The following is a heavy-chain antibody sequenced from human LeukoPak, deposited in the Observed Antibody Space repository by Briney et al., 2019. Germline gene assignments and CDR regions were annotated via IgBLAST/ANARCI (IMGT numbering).Heavy chain of an antibody. D-gene: IGHD5-12*01. V-gene: IGHV3-7*01. CDR2: IKQDGSEK. CDR3: ARDRIVATILWYYGMDV. CDR1: GFTFSSYW. J-gene: IGHJ6*02. Sequence: GGSLRLSCAASGFTFSSYWKSWVRQAPGKGLEWVANIKQDGSEKYYVDSVKGRFTISRDNSKNTLYLQMNSLRAEDTAVYYCARDRIVATILWYYGMDVWGQGTTVTVSS.